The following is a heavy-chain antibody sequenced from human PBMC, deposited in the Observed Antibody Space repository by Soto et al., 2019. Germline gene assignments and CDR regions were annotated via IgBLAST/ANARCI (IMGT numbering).Heavy chain of an antibody. CDR2: IKSKADGGTT. D-gene: IGHD3-22*01. Sequence: EVQLVESGGGLVKPGGSLRLSCAVSGFTFSNAWMSWVRQAPGKGLEWVGRIKSKADGGTTDYAAPVKGRFTISRDDSKNELYLQMNSVKSEDTAVYYCTTEGMSHYYDRSIVRYYYGMDVWGEGATVTVSS. CDR3: TTEGMSHYYDRSIVRYYYGMDV. CDR1: GFTFSNAW. J-gene: IGHJ6*04. V-gene: IGHV3-15*01.